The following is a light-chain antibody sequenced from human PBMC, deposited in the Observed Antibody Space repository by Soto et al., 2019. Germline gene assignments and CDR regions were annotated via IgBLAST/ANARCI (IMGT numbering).Light chain of an antibody. CDR3: SSYTSSSTLGVV. Sequence: QSALTQPASVSGSPGQSITISCTATSSDVGGYNYVSWYQQHPGKAPKLMIYDVSNRPSGVSNRFSGSKSGNTASLTISGLQAEDEADYYCSSYTSSSTLGVVFGGGTQLTVL. CDR1: SSDVGGYNY. CDR2: DVS. J-gene: IGLJ2*01. V-gene: IGLV2-14*01.